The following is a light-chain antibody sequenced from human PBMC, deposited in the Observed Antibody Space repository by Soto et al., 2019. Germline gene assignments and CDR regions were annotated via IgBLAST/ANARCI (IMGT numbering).Light chain of an antibody. V-gene: IGKV3-11*01. CDR2: DAS. Sequence: EILLTQSPATLSLSPGERATLSCGASQSVSSYLAWYQQKPGQAPRLLIYDASNRATGIPARFSGSGSGTDFTLTISSLEPEDFAVYYCQQRSNWPITFGQGTRLEIK. CDR3: QQRSNWPIT. CDR1: QSVSSY. J-gene: IGKJ5*01.